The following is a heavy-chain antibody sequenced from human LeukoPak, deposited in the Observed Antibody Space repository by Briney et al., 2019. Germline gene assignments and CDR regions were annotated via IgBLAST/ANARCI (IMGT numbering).Heavy chain of an antibody. V-gene: IGHV3-53*01. J-gene: IGHJ6*02. Sequence: GGSLRLSCAASGLTVSSNYMSWVRQAPGKGLEWVSVIYSGGSTYYADPVKGRFTISRDNSKNTLYLQMNSLRAEDTAVYYCARGYSYYYYGMDVWGQGTTVTVSS. D-gene: IGHD1-1*01. CDR1: GLTVSSNY. CDR2: IYSGGST. CDR3: ARGYSYYYYGMDV.